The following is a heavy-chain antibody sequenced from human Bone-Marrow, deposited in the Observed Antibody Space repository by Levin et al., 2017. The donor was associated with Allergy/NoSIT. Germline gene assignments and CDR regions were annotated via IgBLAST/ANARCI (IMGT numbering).Heavy chain of an antibody. CDR1: GFTFSSYA. CDR2: ISGSGGST. CDR3: AKDSKVSSGWYGDYYGMDV. J-gene: IGHJ6*02. D-gene: IGHD6-19*01. V-gene: IGHV3-23*01. Sequence: PGGSLRLSCAASGFTFSSYAMSWVRQAPGKGLEWVSAISGSGGSTYYADSVKGRFTISRDNSKNTLYLQMNSLRAEDTAVYYCAKDSKVSSGWYGDYYGMDVWGQGTTVTVSS.